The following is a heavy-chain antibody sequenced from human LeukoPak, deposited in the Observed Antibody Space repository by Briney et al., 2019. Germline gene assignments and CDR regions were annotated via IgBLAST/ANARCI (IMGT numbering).Heavy chain of an antibody. D-gene: IGHD5-18*01. CDR2: IIPIFGTA. CDR3: ARGRELGGYSYGYARFDY. Sequence: GASVKVSCKASGGTFSSNAISWVRQAPGQGREWMGGIIPIFGTANYAQKFQGRVTITTNESTSTAYMELSSLRSEATAVYYCARGRELGGYSYGYARFDYWGQGTLVTVSS. V-gene: IGHV1-69*05. J-gene: IGHJ4*02. CDR1: GGTFSSNA.